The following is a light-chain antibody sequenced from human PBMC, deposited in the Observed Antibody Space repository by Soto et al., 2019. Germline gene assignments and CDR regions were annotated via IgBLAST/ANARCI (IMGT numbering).Light chain of an antibody. J-gene: IGKJ3*01. CDR3: QQSYSTQFA. CDR2: AAS. Sequence: DIQMTQSPSSLSASVGDRVTITCRASQGISTYLNWYQQRPGKAPKLLIYAASSLQSGVPSRFSGSGSETHFTLTISSLQPEDFATYYCQQSYSTQFAFGPGTKVDIK. V-gene: IGKV1-39*01. CDR1: QGISTY.